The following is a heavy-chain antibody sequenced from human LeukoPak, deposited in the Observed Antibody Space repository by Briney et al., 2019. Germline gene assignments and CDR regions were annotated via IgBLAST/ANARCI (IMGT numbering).Heavy chain of an antibody. Sequence: GGSLRLSCAASGFTFSSYAMHWVRQAPGKGLEWVAVISYDGSNKYYTDSVKGRLTISRDNSKNTLYLQMNSLRAEDTAIYYCAREGPRGNSQFDYWGQGTLVTVSS. J-gene: IGHJ4*02. D-gene: IGHD2/OR15-2a*01. CDR1: GFTFSSYA. CDR3: AREGPRGNSQFDY. CDR2: ISYDGSNK. V-gene: IGHV3-30-3*01.